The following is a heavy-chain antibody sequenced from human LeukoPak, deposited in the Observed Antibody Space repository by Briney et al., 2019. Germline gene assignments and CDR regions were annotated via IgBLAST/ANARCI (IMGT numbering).Heavy chain of an antibody. CDR3: ARGGGYYDSSGYYTNNDAFDI. V-gene: IGHV4-30-4*01. D-gene: IGHD3-22*01. CDR2: IYNCGST. Sequence: PSETLSLTCTVSGGSISSGNHYWSWIRQPPGKGLEWIGYIYNCGSTYYNPSLKSRVTVSVDTSKNQFSLKLSSVTAADTAVYYCARGGGYYDSSGYYTNNDAFDIWGQGTMVTVSS. CDR1: GGSISSGNHY. J-gene: IGHJ3*02.